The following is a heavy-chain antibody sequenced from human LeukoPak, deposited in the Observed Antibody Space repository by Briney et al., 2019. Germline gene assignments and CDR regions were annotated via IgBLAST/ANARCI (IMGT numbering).Heavy chain of an antibody. CDR1: GFTFNSYS. J-gene: IGHJ4*02. CDR3: ASGPKPDYDILTGFPDY. D-gene: IGHD3-9*01. CDR2: ISSSSSTI. V-gene: IGHV3-48*04. Sequence: GGSLRLSCAASGFTFNSYSMNWVRQAPGKGLEWVSYISSSSSTIYYADSVKSRFTISRDNAKNSLYLQMNSLRAEDTAVYYCASGPKPDYDILTGFPDYWGQGTLVTVSS.